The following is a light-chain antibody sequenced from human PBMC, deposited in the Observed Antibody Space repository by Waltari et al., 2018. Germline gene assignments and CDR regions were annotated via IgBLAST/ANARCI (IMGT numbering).Light chain of an antibody. Sequence: QSVLTQPPSASGTPRQRVTISCSGSNSNIGRNTVNWYQQLPGTAPTLLVYNNFRRPSGGPDRFSGSKSGTSASLAILGVRPEDEADYYCATWDDTLNGPVFGGGTKLTVL. CDR3: ATWDDTLNGPV. CDR1: NSNIGRNT. J-gene: IGLJ2*01. CDR2: NNF. V-gene: IGLV1-44*01.